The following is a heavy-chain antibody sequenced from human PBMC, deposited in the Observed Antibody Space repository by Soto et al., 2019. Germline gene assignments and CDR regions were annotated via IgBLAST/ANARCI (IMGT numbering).Heavy chain of an antibody. Sequence: SETLSLTCAVYGGSFSGYYWSWIRQPPGKGLEWIGYIYYSGSTNYNPSLKSRVTISVDTSKNQFSLKLSSVTAADTAVYYCARSRYDILTGPDAFDIWGQGTMVTVSS. V-gene: IGHV4-59*01. CDR2: IYYSGST. CDR1: GGSFSGYY. CDR3: ARSRYDILTGPDAFDI. D-gene: IGHD3-9*01. J-gene: IGHJ3*02.